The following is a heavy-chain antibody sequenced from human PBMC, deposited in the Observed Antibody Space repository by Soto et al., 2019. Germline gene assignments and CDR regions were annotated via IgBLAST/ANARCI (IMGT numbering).Heavy chain of an antibody. CDR3: ASLGRYCRGGSCYTH. V-gene: IGHV1-69*02. J-gene: IGHJ4*02. CDR1: GGTFSSYT. CDR2: IIPILGIA. Sequence: QVQLVQSGAEVKKPGSSVKVSCKASGGTFSSYTISWVRQAPGQGLEWMGRIIPILGIANYAQKFQGRVTITADKSTSTAYMELSSLRSEDTAVYYWASLGRYCRGGSCYTHWGQGTLVTVSS. D-gene: IGHD2-15*01.